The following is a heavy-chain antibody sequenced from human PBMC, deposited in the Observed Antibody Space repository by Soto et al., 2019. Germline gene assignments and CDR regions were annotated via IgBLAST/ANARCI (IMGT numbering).Heavy chain of an antibody. J-gene: IGHJ6*03. D-gene: IGHD3-10*01. CDR3: ARMVRGSNIDSYYYMDV. V-gene: IGHV1-18*01. CDR2: LSAHNGDT. Sequence: QVHLVQSGGEVKKPGASVKVSCKASGYTFTSHGISWVRQAPGHGLEWMGWLSAHNGDTNYAQKLTGRVTVTTDTPTNTAYMELRGLSSEDKAVYYCARMVRGSNIDSYYYMDVWGKGTKVTVSS. CDR1: GYTFTSHG.